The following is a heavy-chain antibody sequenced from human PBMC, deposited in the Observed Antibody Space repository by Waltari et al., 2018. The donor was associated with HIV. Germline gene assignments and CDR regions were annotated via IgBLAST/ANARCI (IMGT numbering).Heavy chain of an antibody. J-gene: IGHJ4*02. CDR1: GFTFSDYS. Sequence: EVQLVESGGGLVQPGGSLRLSCAASGFTFSDYSMTWVCQAPGKGLVWVSYSSSISSTIYYADAVKGRFTISRDNAKNSLYLQRNSLRAEDTAVYYCARDPVYSGSSLVYYFDYWGQGTLVTVSS. D-gene: IGHD6-6*01. CDR2: SSSISSTI. V-gene: IGHV3-48*01. CDR3: ARDPVYSGSSLVYYFDY.